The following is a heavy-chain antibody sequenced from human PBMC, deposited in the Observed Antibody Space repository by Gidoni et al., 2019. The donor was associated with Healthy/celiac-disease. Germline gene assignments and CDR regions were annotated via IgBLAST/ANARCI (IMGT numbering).Heavy chain of an antibody. Sequence: EVQLVESGGGLVQPGGSLRLSCAASGFTVSSNYMTWVRQAPGKGLEWVSVIYSGGSTYYAYSVKGRFTISRDNSKNTLYLQMNSLRAEDTAVYYCARYYGGITTFDYWGQGTLVTVSS. J-gene: IGHJ4*02. CDR1: GFTVSSNY. CDR3: ARYYGGITTFDY. CDR2: IYSGGST. V-gene: IGHV3-66*01. D-gene: IGHD3-3*01.